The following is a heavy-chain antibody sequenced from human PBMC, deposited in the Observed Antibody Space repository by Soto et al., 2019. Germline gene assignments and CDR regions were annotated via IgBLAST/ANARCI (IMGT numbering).Heavy chain of an antibody. V-gene: IGHV3-11*04. CDR1: GFTFSDYY. Sequence: GGSLRLSCVASGFTFSDYYMSWIRQAPGKGLEWVSYIWSDGSNKYYADSVKGRFTISRDNSKNTLYLQMNSLRAEDTAVYYCARGGYILTGPGNNWFDPWGQGTLVTVPQ. J-gene: IGHJ5*02. D-gene: IGHD3-9*01. CDR3: ARGGYILTGPGNNWFDP. CDR2: IWSDGSNK.